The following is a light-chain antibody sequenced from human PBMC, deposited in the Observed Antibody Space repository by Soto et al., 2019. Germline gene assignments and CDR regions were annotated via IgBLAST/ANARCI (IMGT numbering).Light chain of an antibody. CDR2: IAS. CDR1: QSISFN. Sequence: EIVMTQSPAALSVSPGERVTLSCRASQSISFNLAWYQQKPGQAPRLLIYIASTRATGIPARFSGSGSGTEFTLTISSLQSDDFATYHCQQYSSFSTFGQGTKVDIK. V-gene: IGKV3-15*01. CDR3: QQYSSFST. J-gene: IGKJ1*01.